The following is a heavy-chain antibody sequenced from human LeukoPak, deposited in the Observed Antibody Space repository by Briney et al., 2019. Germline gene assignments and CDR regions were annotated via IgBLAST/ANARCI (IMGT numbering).Heavy chain of an antibody. V-gene: IGHV3-30*18. D-gene: IGHD3-10*01. Sequence: GRSLRLSCAASGFTFSTHGMHWVRQAPGKGLEWVAVISYAGGNKYYADSVKGRFTISRDNSKNTLYLQMNSLRAEDTAVYYCAKVGSGSYYRYYYYYMDVWGKGTTVTVSS. CDR3: AKVGSGSYYRYYYYYMDV. CDR2: ISYAGGNK. J-gene: IGHJ6*03. CDR1: GFTFSTHG.